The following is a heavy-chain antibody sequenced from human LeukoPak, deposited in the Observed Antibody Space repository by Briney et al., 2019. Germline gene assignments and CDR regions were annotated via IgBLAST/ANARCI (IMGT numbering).Heavy chain of an antibody. CDR1: GGSFSGYF. CDR2: INHSGST. V-gene: IGHV4-34*01. CDR3: ARPHDCSSTSCYGAFHI. Sequence: PSETLSLTCAVYGGSFSGYFWTWIRQPPGKGLEWVGEINHSGSTSYNPSLKSRVNISADPSKNQFSLKLSSVTAADTAVYYCARPHDCSSTSCYGAFHIWGQGTMVTVSS. J-gene: IGHJ3*02. D-gene: IGHD2-2*01.